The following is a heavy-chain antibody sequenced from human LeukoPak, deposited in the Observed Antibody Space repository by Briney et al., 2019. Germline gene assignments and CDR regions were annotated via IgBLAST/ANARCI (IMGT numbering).Heavy chain of an antibody. J-gene: IGHJ3*02. CDR3: ARGGRITMIVVDRPNAFDI. V-gene: IGHV3-74*01. D-gene: IGHD3-22*01. Sequence: GGSLRLSCAASGFIFNSYWMHWVRQAPGKGLVWVSRINPNGRITHYADSVKGRFTISRDNAKNTLYLQMNSLRAEDTAVYYCARGGRITMIVVDRPNAFDIWGQGTMVTVSS. CDR2: INPNGRIT. CDR1: GFIFNSYW.